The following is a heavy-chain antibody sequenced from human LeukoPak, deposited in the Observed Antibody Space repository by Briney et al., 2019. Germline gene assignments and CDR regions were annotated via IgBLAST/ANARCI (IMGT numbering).Heavy chain of an antibody. V-gene: IGHV3-74*01. J-gene: IGHJ1*01. Sequence: GGSLRLSCAASGFSFSNYAMSWVRQAPGKGLVWVSRINSDGSITSYADSVKGRFTISRDNAKNTLYLQMNSLRAEDTAVYYCARVNYFQDWGQGTLVTVSS. CDR3: ARVNYFQD. CDR2: INSDGSIT. CDR1: GFSFSNYA.